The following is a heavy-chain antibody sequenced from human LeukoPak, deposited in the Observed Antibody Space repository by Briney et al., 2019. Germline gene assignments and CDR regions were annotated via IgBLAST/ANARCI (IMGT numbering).Heavy chain of an antibody. CDR1: GGSISSGSYY. J-gene: IGHJ6*03. CDR3: ARGGGMGHYYYYMDV. D-gene: IGHD5-24*01. Sequence: SETLSLTCTVSGGSISSGSYYWSWIRQPAGKGLEWIGRIYTSGITNYNPSLKSRVTISVDTSKNQFSLKLSSVTAADTAVYYCARGGGMGHYYYYMDVWGKGTTVTISS. CDR2: IYTSGIT. V-gene: IGHV4-61*02.